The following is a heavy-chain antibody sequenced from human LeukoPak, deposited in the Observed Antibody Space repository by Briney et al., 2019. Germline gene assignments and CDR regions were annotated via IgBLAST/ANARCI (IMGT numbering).Heavy chain of an antibody. Sequence: SETLSLTCTVSGGSISSSSYYWGWIRQPPGKGLEWIGSIYYSGSTYYNPSLKSRVTISVDTSKNQFSLKLSSVTAADTAVYYCARSVVVVPAAIKARGGWFDPWGQGTLVTVSS. CDR1: GGSISSSSYY. CDR2: IYYSGST. D-gene: IGHD2-2*02. V-gene: IGHV4-39*01. J-gene: IGHJ5*02. CDR3: ARSVVVVPAAIKARGGWFDP.